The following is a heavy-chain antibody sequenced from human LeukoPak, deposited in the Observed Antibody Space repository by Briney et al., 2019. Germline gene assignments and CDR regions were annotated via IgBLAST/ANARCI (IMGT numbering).Heavy chain of an antibody. J-gene: IGHJ4*02. CDR2: ISSSGITI. D-gene: IGHD1-14*01. Sequence: GGSLRLSCAASGFTFSSYALSWVRQAPGRGLEWVSYISSSGITIYYADSVKGRFTISRDRAKNSLYLQMNSLRAEDTAVYYCARTLGRYYFDYWGQGTLVTVSS. CDR3: ARTLGRYYFDY. CDR1: GFTFSSYA. V-gene: IGHV3-48*03.